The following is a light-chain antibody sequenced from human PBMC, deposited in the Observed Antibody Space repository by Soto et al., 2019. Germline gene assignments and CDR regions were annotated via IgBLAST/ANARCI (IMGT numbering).Light chain of an antibody. J-gene: IGLJ2*01. V-gene: IGLV1-44*01. Sequence: QSVLTQPPSTSGTPGQRVTISCSGASSNIGSNTVNWYQHLPGTAPKLLIYYNNQRPSGVPDRFSGSRSGTSASLAITGLQSGDDAYYYCAAWDDGLNGVVFGGGTKVTVL. CDR3: AAWDDGLNGVV. CDR2: YNN. CDR1: SSNIGSNT.